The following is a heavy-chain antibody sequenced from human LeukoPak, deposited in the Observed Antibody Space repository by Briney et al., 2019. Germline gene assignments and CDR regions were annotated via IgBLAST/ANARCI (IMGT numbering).Heavy chain of an antibody. CDR3: ASTGQWLADFYY. V-gene: IGHV3-74*01. J-gene: IGHJ4*02. CDR1: GFTFSSYW. CDR2: ISSDGRSA. Sequence: QPGGSLRLSCAASGFTFSSYWMHWVRQAPGKGLVWVSRISSDGRSASYADSVKGRFTISRDNAKNTLYLQMNSLRAEDTAVYYCASTGQWLADFYYWGQGALVTVS. D-gene: IGHD6-19*01.